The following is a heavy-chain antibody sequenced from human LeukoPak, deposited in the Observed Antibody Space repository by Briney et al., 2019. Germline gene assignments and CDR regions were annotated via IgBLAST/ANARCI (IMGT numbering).Heavy chain of an antibody. CDR3: AREGGGDSTLDY. Sequence: PSETLSLTCTVSGGSISSYYWSWIRQPPGKGLEWIGYIYYSGSTYYNPSLKSRVTISVDTSKNQFSLKLSSVTAADTAVYYCAREGGGDSTLDYWGQGTLVTVSS. CDR2: IYYSGST. D-gene: IGHD2-21*02. V-gene: IGHV4-59*12. J-gene: IGHJ4*02. CDR1: GGSISSYY.